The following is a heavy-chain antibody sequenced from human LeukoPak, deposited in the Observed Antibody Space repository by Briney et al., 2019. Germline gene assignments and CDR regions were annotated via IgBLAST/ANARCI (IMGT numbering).Heavy chain of an antibody. Sequence: SETLSLTCAVYGGSFSGYYWSWIRQPPGKGLEWIGEINHSGITNYNPSLKSRVTISVDTSKNQFSLKLSSVTAADTAVYYCASLMVRGVMRRDYWGQGTLVTVSS. CDR1: GGSFSGYY. D-gene: IGHD3-10*01. J-gene: IGHJ4*02. V-gene: IGHV4-34*01. CDR2: INHSGIT. CDR3: ASLMVRGVMRRDY.